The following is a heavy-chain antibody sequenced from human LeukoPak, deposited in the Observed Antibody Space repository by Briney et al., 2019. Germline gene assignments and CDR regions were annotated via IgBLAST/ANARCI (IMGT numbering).Heavy chain of an antibody. V-gene: IGHV4-59*04. CDR3: AKSSYSIFDY. Sequence: SETLSLTCTVSGGSISSYYWSWIRQPPGKGLEWIGSIYHSGSTYYNPSLKSRVTISVDTSKNQFSLKLSSVTAADTAAYYCAKSSYSIFDYWGQGTLVTVSS. D-gene: IGHD5-18*01. CDR2: IYHSGST. CDR1: GGSISSYY. J-gene: IGHJ4*02.